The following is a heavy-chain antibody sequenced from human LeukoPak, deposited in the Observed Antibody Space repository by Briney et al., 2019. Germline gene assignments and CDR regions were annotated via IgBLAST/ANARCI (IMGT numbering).Heavy chain of an antibody. CDR1: GFSSSDYY. CDR2: ISTSSTYT. CDR3: ASRFGLI. Sequence: GGSLRLSCAASGFSSSDYYMSWVRQAPGKGLEWVSDISTSSTYTNYADSVKGRFTISRDNAENSLYLQMNSLRAEDTAVYYCASRFGLIWGQGTLVTVSS. D-gene: IGHD3-3*01. J-gene: IGHJ4*02. V-gene: IGHV3-11*03.